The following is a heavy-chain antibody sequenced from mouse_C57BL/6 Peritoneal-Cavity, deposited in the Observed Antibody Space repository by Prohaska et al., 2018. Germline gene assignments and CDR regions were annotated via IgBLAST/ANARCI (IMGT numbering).Heavy chain of an antibody. CDR2: IDPETGGN. CDR1: GYTFTDYE. J-gene: IGHJ1*03. D-gene: IGHD1-1*01. Sequence: QVQLQQSGAELVRPGASVTLSCKASGYTFTDYEMHWVKQTPVHGLEWIGAIDPETGGNAYNQKFKGKAILTADKSSSTAYMELRSLTSEDSAVYYCTRGGDGSSYGYFDVWGTGTTVTVSS. CDR3: TRGGDGSSYGYFDV. V-gene: IGHV1-15*01.